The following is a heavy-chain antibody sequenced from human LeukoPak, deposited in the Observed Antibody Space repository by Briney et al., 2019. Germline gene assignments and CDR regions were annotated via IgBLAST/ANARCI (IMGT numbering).Heavy chain of an antibody. CDR1: GFTFSTYW. CDR2: ITSDGSST. CDR3: ARHLTYGGWNS. D-gene: IGHD4-23*01. V-gene: IGHV3-74*01. J-gene: IGHJ4*02. Sequence: GGSLRLSCAASGFTFSTYWMQWVCQAPGKGLVWVSRITSDGSSTSYADSVKGRFTISRDNAKNTLYLQMNSLRADDTAVYFCARHLTYGGWNSWGQGTLVTVSS.